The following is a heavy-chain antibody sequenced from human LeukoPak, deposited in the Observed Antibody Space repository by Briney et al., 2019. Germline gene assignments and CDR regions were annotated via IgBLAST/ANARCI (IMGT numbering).Heavy chain of an antibody. V-gene: IGHV4-39*07. CDR1: GGSMRSSGYY. CDR2: IYYSGKT. CDR3: ARDVRIVSRYFDY. J-gene: IGHJ4*03. D-gene: IGHD3-22*01. Sequence: PSETLSLTCTVSGGSMRSSGYYWGWIRQPPGKGLEWIGSIYYSGKTYNNQSLKSRVTISVDTSKNQFSLKLSSVTAADTAVYYCARDVRIVSRYFDYWGQGPRSPSPQ.